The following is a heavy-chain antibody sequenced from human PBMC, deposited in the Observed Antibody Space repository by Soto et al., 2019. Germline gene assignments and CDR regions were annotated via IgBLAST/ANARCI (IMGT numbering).Heavy chain of an antibody. CDR2: IYYSGST. J-gene: IGHJ4*02. V-gene: IGHV4-30-4*01. CDR3: ARFAHYYDSSGYYPYYFDY. CDR1: GGSISSGDYY. D-gene: IGHD3-22*01. Sequence: PSETLSLTCTVSGGSISSGDYYWSWIRQPPGKGLEWIGYIYYSGSTYYNPSLKSRVTISVDTSKNQFSLKLSSVTAADTAVYYCARFAHYYDSSGYYPYYFDYWGQGTLVTVSS.